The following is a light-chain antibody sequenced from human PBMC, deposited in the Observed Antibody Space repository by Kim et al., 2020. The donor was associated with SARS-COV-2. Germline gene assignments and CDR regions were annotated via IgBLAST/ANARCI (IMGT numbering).Light chain of an antibody. Sequence: ETVLTQSPGTLSLSPGERATLSCRASQSVNGNYFAWYQQKVGRAPRLLIYGTSSRATGIPDRFSASGSGTDFTLTISRLEPEDFAMYHCQQYGDTEWTFGQGTKLEIK. CDR3: QQYGDTEWT. V-gene: IGKV3-20*01. J-gene: IGKJ1*01. CDR2: GTS. CDR1: QSVNGNY.